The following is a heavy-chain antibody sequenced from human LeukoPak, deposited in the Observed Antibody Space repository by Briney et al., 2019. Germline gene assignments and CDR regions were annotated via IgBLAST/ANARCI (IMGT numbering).Heavy chain of an antibody. CDR1: GFTFSSYA. V-gene: IGHV3-23*01. CDR3: ARDRPNYYGTNGHYYRRDGDY. CDR2: ITSAGEST. Sequence: GGSLRLSCAASGFTFSSYAMSWVRQAPGKGLEWVSSITSAGESTYYAGSVKGRFTISRDNSRNTLYLQMNSLRVEDTAIYYCARDRPNYYGTNGHYYRRDGDYWGQGTLVTVSS. J-gene: IGHJ4*02. D-gene: IGHD3-22*01.